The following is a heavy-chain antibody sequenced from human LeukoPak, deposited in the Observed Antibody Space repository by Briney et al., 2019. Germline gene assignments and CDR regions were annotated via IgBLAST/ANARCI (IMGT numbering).Heavy chain of an antibody. Sequence: SETLSLTCTVSGGSISSSSYYWGWIRQPPGKGLEWIGEINHSGSTNYNPSLKSRVTISVDTSKNQFSLKLSSVTAADTAVYYCARVVVVPAAIGPYGMDVWGQGTTVTVSS. D-gene: IGHD2-2*01. CDR2: INHSGST. CDR3: ARVVVVPAAIGPYGMDV. V-gene: IGHV4-39*07. J-gene: IGHJ6*02. CDR1: GGSISSSSYY.